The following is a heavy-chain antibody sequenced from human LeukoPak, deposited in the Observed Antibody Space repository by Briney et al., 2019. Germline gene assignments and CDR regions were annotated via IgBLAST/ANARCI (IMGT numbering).Heavy chain of an antibody. V-gene: IGHV1-69*04. CDR1: GGTFSSYA. J-gene: IGHJ4*02. D-gene: IGHD3-9*01. CDR3: ARGFEANHFDY. Sequence: SVKVSCKASGGTFSSYAISWVRQAPGQGLERMGRIIPILGIANYAQKFQGRVTITADKSTSTAYMELSSLRSEDTAVYYCARGFEANHFDYWGQGTLVTVSS. CDR2: IIPILGIA.